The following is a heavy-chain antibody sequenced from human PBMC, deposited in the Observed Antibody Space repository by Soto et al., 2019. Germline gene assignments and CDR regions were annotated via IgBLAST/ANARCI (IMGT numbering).Heavy chain of an antibody. J-gene: IGHJ6*02. V-gene: IGHV1-69*13. CDR3: ASGIDLGHYYGMDV. CDR1: GGTFSSYA. Sequence: SVKVSCKASGGTFSSYAISWVRQAPGQGLEWMGGIIPIFGTANYAQKFQGRVTITADESTSTAYMELSSLGSEDTAVYYCASGIDLGHYYGMDVWGQGTTVTVSS. CDR2: IIPIFGTA. D-gene: IGHD1-26*01.